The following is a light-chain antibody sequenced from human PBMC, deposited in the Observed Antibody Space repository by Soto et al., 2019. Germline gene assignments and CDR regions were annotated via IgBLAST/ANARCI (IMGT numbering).Light chain of an antibody. CDR1: QSVDNSH. CDR3: QQYGNSPPGT. J-gene: IGKJ5*01. Sequence: ETVLTQSPGTLYFSPGERATLSCRASQSVDNSHVASYQQRRGLPPRLLIYGASNRATGIPDRFSGSGSGADFTLTISRLEPEDFAVYFCQQYGNSPPGTFGQGTRLEIK. CDR2: GAS. V-gene: IGKV3-20*01.